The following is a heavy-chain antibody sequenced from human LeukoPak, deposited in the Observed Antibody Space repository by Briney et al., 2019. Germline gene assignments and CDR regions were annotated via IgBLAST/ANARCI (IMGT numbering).Heavy chain of an antibody. CDR1: GFTFSSYG. D-gene: IGHD6-13*01. CDR3: ARDVEISGSXXFDY. Sequence: PGGSLRLSCAASGFTFSSYGMSWVRQAPGKGLEWVAVISYDGSNKYYADSVKGRFTISRDNSKNTLYLQMNSLRAEDTAVYYCARDVEISGSXXFDYWXXXXLVTVS. V-gene: IGHV3-30*03. CDR2: ISYDGSNK. J-gene: IGHJ4*01.